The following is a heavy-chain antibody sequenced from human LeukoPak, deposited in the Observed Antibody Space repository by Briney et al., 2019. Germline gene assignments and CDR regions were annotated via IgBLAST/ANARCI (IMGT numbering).Heavy chain of an antibody. V-gene: IGHV1-69*13. J-gene: IGHJ6*02. D-gene: IGHD5-24*01. CDR2: IIPIFGTA. Sequence: SVKVSCKASGGTFSSYAISWVRQAPGQGLEWMGGIIPIFGTANYAQKFQGGVTITADESTSTAYRELSSLRSEDTAVYYCATRGDGYNHYYYYGMDVWGQGTTVTVSS. CDR3: ATRGDGYNHYYYYGMDV. CDR1: GGTFSSYA.